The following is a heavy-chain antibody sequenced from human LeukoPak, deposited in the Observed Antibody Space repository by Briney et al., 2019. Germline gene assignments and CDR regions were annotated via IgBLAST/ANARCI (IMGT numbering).Heavy chain of an antibody. CDR1: GFTDSSNY. J-gene: IGHJ4*01. D-gene: IGHD4-17*01. Sequence: GGSLRLSCTASGFTDSSNYMSWVRQARGKTREGVSDIYYGGCTYYADSVKGRFTISRENSKNTLYLPMNSLRAEDTAVYYCAKDKNYGDYGEKSPDDYWGQGTLVTVSS. CDR2: IYYGGCT. V-gene: IGHV3-66*01. CDR3: AKDKNYGDYGEKSPDDY.